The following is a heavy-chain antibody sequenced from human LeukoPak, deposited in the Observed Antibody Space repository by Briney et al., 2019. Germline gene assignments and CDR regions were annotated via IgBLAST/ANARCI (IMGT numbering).Heavy chain of an antibody. CDR1: GFTFSGYA. CDR2: ISSSGGST. D-gene: IGHD3-10*01. J-gene: IGHJ4*02. CDR3: AKDLVTGSLDY. Sequence: GGSLRLSCAAAGFTFSGYAMTWVRQAPGKGLEWVSSISSSGGSTYYADSVKGRFTISRDNSKNTLYLQMNSLRAEDTAIYYCAKDLVTGSLDYWGQGTLVTVSS. V-gene: IGHV3-23*01.